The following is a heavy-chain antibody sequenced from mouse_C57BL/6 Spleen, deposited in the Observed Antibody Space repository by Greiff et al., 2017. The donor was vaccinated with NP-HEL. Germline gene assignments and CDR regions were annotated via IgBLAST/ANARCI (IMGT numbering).Heavy chain of an antibody. J-gene: IGHJ4*01. D-gene: IGHD1-1*01. CDR3: ARRLITTVVGGGDAMDY. CDR1: GYTFTSYW. Sequence: QVQLQQPGAELVMPGASVKLSCKASGYTFTSYWMHWVKQRPGQGLEWIGEIDPSDSYTNYNQKFKGKSTLTVDKSSSTAYMQLSSLTSEDSAVYYCARRLITTVVGGGDAMDYWGQGTSVTVSS. V-gene: IGHV1-69*01. CDR2: IDPSDSYT.